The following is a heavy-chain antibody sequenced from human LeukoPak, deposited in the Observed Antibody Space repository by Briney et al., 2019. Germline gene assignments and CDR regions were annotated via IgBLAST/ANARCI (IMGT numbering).Heavy chain of an antibody. V-gene: IGHV3-72*01. CDR2: SATTKPNSCTT. Sequence: GGSLRLSCAGAGFSITDHHMDWVRQAPGKGLEWIGRSATTKPNSCTTQYAASVRGRFTISRDDSQNSLYVHLNSLKTEDKAGYYCARVVASASGWYHFDNWGLGTLVTVSS. J-gene: IGHJ4*02. CDR3: ARVVASASGWYHFDN. CDR1: GFSITDHH. D-gene: IGHD6-13*01.